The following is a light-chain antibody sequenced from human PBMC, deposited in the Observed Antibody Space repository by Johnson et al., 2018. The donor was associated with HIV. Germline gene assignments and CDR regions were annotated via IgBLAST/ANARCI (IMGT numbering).Light chain of an antibody. J-gene: IGLJ1*01. CDR3: ATWDSSLSAYV. CDR1: SSNIGKNY. CDR2: DND. V-gene: IGLV1-51*01. Sequence: HSVLTQPPSVSAAPGQKVNISCSGSSSNIGKNYVSWYRHLPGTAPKLLIYDNDKRPSGIPDRFSASKSGSSANLGITGLQTGDEADYYCATWDSSLSAYVFGPGTKVTIL.